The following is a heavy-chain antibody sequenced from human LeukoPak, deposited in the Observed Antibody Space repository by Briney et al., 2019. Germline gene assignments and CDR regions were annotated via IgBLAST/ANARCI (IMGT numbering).Heavy chain of an antibody. D-gene: IGHD3-3*01. Sequence: ASVKVSCKASGYTFTSYAMHWVRQAPGQRLEWMGWINAGSGNTKYSQKFQGRVTITRDTSASTAYMELSSLRSEDTAVYYCARDYYYDFWSGLYDYWGQGTLVTVSS. CDR2: INAGSGNT. J-gene: IGHJ4*02. V-gene: IGHV1-3*01. CDR1: GYTFTSYA. CDR3: ARDYYYDFWSGLYDY.